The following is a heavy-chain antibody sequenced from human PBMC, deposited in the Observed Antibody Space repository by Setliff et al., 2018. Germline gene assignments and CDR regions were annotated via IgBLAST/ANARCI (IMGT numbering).Heavy chain of an antibody. V-gene: IGHV3-48*04. D-gene: IGHD6-25*01. CDR1: GFTFSTYG. Sequence: SLRLSCAASGFTFSTYGLSWVRQAPGKGLEWISYLNNDGTTIYYADSVRGRFTISRDNARDSLYLQMNSLRAEDTAVYYCVRDTTSGWMLTNWGQGTLVTVSS. J-gene: IGHJ4*02. CDR2: LNNDGTTI. CDR3: VRDTTSGWMLTN.